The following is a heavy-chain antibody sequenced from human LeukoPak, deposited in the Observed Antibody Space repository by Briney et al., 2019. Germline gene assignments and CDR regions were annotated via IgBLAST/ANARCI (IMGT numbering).Heavy chain of an antibody. J-gene: IGHJ3*02. D-gene: IGHD6-13*01. CDR1: GYTFTGYY. CDR2: INPNSGGT. Sequence: ASVKVSCKASGYTFTGYYMHWVREAPGQGLEWMGWINPNSGGTNYAQTFQGRVTMTRDTSISTAYMELSRLRSDDTAVYYCAREQQSDAFDIWGQGTMVTVSS. V-gene: IGHV1-2*02. CDR3: AREQQSDAFDI.